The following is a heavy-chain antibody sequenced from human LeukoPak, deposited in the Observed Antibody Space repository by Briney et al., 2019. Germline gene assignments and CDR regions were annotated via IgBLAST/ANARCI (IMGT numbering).Heavy chain of an antibody. J-gene: IGHJ6*03. CDR1: GFNFSTYS. CDR3: ARRYNSYYYMDV. D-gene: IGHD1-1*01. V-gene: IGHV3-48*01. CDR2: ISSSSNTI. Sequence: GSLRLSCAASGFNFSTYSMNWVRQAPGKGLEWVSYISSSSNTIYYADSVKGRFTISRDNGKNSLYLQVNSLRAEDTAVYYCARRYNSYYYMDVWGKGATVTVSS.